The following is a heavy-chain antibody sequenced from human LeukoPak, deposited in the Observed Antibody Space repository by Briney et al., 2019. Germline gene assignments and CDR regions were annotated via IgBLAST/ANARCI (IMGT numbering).Heavy chain of an antibody. CDR2: IIPILGIA. Sequence: SVKVSFKASGGTFSSYAISWVRQAPGQGLEWMGRIIPILGIANYAQKFQGRVTITADKSTSTAYMELSSLRSEDTAVYYCARDRRSGPFDYWGQGTLVTVSS. V-gene: IGHV1-69*04. CDR1: GGTFSSYA. J-gene: IGHJ4*02. D-gene: IGHD3-10*01. CDR3: ARDRRSGPFDY.